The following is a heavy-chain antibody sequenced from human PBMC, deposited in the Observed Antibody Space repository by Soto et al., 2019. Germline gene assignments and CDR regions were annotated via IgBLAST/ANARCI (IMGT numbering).Heavy chain of an antibody. CDR1: GGSISSGSYF. Sequence: QLLESGPGLLKPSETLSLTCIVSGGSISSGSYFWGWIRQPPGEGLEWIASISHSGYTYYNPSLKSRVTMSVDTSKNQFSLKLSSVTAADTAVYYCARHPALEYWGQGILVTVSS. V-gene: IGHV4-39*01. CDR2: ISHSGYT. CDR3: ARHPALEY. J-gene: IGHJ4*02.